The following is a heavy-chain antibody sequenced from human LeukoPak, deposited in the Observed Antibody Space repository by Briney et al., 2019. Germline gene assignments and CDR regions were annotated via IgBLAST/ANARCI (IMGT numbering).Heavy chain of an antibody. CDR2: INHSGST. CDR3: ARPRSYYYGSGSRYDY. D-gene: IGHD3-10*01. CDR1: GGSVSGYY. Sequence: PSETLSLTCAVYGGSVSGYYWSWIRQPPGKGLEWIGEINHSGSTNYNPSLKSRVTISVDTSKNQFSLKLSSVTAADTAVYYCARPRSYYYGSGSRYDYWGQGTLVTVSS. J-gene: IGHJ4*02. V-gene: IGHV4-34*01.